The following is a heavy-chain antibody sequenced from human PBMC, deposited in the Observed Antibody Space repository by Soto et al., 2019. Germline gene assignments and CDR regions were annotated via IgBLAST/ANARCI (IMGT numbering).Heavy chain of an antibody. CDR1: GYSFTSYW. CDR3: ARRGSGSYYKAPPYQDI. V-gene: IGHV5-51*01. CDR2: IYPGDSDT. J-gene: IGHJ3*02. D-gene: IGHD3-10*01. Sequence: GESLKISCKGSGYSFTSYWIGWVRQMPVKGLEWMGIIYPGDSDTRYSPSFQGQVTISADKSISTAYLQWSSLKASDTAMYYCARRGSGSYYKAPPYQDIWGQGTMVTVSS.